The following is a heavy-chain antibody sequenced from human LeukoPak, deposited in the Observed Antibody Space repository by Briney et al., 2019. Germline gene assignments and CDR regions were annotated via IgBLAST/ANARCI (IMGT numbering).Heavy chain of an antibody. CDR1: GFTFSSYA. J-gene: IGHJ6*02. V-gene: IGHV3-23*01. Sequence: GGSLRLSCAASGFTFSSYAMGWVRQAPGKGLEWVSAISGSGGSTFYADSVKGRFTISRDNSKNTLYLQMNSLRAGDTAVYYCAKGLCSTSCYSVPDHVWGQGTTVTVSS. CDR2: ISGSGGST. CDR3: AKGLCSTSCYSVPDHV. D-gene: IGHD2-2*01.